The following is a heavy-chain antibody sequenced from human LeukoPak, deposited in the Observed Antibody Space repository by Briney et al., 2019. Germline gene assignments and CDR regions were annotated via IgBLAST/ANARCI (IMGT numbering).Heavy chain of an antibody. CDR1: GFTFSSYW. CDR3: ARDPVLTGYYHYFDY. D-gene: IGHD3-9*01. CDR2: IKQDGSEK. J-gene: IGHJ4*02. Sequence: QPGGSLRLSCAASGFTFSSYWMSWVRQAPGKGLEWVANIKQDGSEKYYVDSVKGRFTISRDNAKNSLYLQMNSLRAEDTAVYYCARDPVLTGYYHYFDYWGQGTLVTVSS. V-gene: IGHV3-7*01.